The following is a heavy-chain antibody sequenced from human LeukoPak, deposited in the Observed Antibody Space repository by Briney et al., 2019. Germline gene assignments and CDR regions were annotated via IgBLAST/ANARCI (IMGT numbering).Heavy chain of an antibody. V-gene: IGHV4-38-2*02. CDR2: IYDSGST. Sequence: SETLSLTCSVSDYSISSNYYWGWIRQPPGKGLEWIGSIYDSGSTYYNPSLKSRVTISVDTSKNQFSLKLSSVTAADTAVYYCARVPGGKWEPTLHYFDYWGQGTLVTVSS. CDR3: ARVPGGKWEPTLHYFDY. J-gene: IGHJ4*02. CDR1: DYSISSNYY. D-gene: IGHD1-26*01.